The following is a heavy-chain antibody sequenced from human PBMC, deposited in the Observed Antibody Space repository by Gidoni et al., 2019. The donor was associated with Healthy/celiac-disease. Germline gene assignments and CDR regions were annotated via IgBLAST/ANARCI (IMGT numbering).Heavy chain of an antibody. CDR3: ARRGGYSHAFDI. J-gene: IGHJ3*02. CDR1: GGSISSSSYY. V-gene: IGHV4-39*01. D-gene: IGHD5-18*01. Sequence: QLQLQESGPGLVKPSETLSLTCPVSGGSISSSSYYWGWIRQPPGKGLEWIGSIYYSGSTYYNPSLKSRVTISVDTPKNQFSLKLSSVTAADTAVYYCARRGGYSHAFDIWGQGTMVTVSS. CDR2: IYYSGST.